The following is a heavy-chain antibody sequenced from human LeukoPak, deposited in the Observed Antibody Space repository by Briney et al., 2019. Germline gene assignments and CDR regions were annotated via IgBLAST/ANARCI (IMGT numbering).Heavy chain of an antibody. J-gene: IGHJ5*02. D-gene: IGHD1-14*01. CDR3: APETASNRYWFDP. CDR2: IIPTFGTA. Sequence: ASVKVSCKASGGTFSSYAISWVRQAPGQGLEWMGRIIPTFGTANYAQKFQGRVTITTDESTSTAYMELSSLRSEDTAAYYCAPETASNRYWFDPWGQGTLVTVSS. CDR1: GGTFSSYA. V-gene: IGHV1-69*05.